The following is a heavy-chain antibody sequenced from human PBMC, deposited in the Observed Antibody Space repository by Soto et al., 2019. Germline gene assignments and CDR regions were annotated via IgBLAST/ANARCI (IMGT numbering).Heavy chain of an antibody. V-gene: IGHV1-69*04. CDR1: GGTFSSYT. D-gene: IGHD3-16*01. CDR3: ARDGSNGGFDY. J-gene: IGHJ4*02. CDR2: IIPILGIA. Sequence: SVKVSCKASGGTFSSYTISWVRQAPGQGLEWMGRIIPILGIANYAQKFQGRVTITADKSTSTAYMELSSLRSEDTAVYYCARDGSNGGFDYWGQGTLVTVSS.